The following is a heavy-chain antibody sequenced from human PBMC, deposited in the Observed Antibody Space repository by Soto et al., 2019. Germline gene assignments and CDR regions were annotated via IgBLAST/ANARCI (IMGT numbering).Heavy chain of an antibody. CDR2: TYYRSRWYN. CDR1: GDRVSRNSAA. D-gene: IGHD1-7*01. V-gene: IGHV6-1*01. Sequence: PSPTQPITYAISGDRVSRNSAARNWIKKSPSRGLEWLARTYYRSRWYNDYAVSVRSRITVNPDTSKKQYSLQLTSVTPEDTAVYYCAGSTSHQWYYMDVWGKGTTVTVSS. J-gene: IGHJ6*03. CDR3: AGSTSHQWYYMDV.